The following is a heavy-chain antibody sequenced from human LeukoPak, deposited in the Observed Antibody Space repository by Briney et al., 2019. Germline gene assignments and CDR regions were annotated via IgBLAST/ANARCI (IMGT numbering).Heavy chain of an antibody. Sequence: ASVTVSCKASGYTFTSYYMHWVRQAPGQGREWMGIINPSGGSTSYAQKFQGRVTMTRDMSTSTVYMELSSLRSEDTAVYYCARATVTTSGYYYYYMDVWGKGTTVTVSS. CDR2: INPSGGST. J-gene: IGHJ6*03. V-gene: IGHV1-46*01. D-gene: IGHD4-17*01. CDR1: GYTFTSYY. CDR3: ARATVTTSGYYYYYMDV.